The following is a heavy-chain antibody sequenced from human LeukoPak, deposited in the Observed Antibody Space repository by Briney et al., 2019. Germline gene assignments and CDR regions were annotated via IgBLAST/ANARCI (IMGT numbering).Heavy chain of an antibody. CDR2: ISYNSDTI. CDR1: GFTFDDYA. CDR3: AKDYCGGDCYSGWYFDL. D-gene: IGHD2-21*02. J-gene: IGHJ2*01. V-gene: IGHV3-9*01. Sequence: GGSLRLSCAASGFTFDDYAVHWVRQAPEKGLEWVSGISYNSDTIAYADSVKGRFTISRDNAENSLYLQMNSLRAEDTALYYCAKDYCGGDCYSGWYFDLWGRGTLVTVSS.